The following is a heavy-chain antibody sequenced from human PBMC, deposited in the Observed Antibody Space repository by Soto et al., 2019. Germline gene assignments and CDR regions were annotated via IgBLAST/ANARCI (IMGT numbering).Heavy chain of an antibody. CDR2: IIPIFGTA. D-gene: IGHD3-22*01. CDR3: ARAYYYDSSGYHWFDP. V-gene: IGHV1-69*13. J-gene: IGHJ5*02. Sequence: SVKVSCKASGYTFTSYGISWVRQAPGQGLEWMGGIIPIFGTANYAQKFQGRVTITADESTSTAYMELSSLRSEDTAVYYCARAYYYDSSGYHWFDPWGQGTLVTVSS. CDR1: GYTFTSYG.